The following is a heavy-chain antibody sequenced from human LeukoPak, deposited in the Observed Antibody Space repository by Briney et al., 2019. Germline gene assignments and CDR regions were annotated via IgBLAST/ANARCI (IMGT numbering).Heavy chain of an antibody. D-gene: IGHD5-24*01. V-gene: IGHV4-59*12. J-gene: IGHJ4*02. Sequence: PSETLSLTCTVSGGSISSYYWSWIRLPPGKGLDWIGHIYYSGSTNYNPSLKSRVTISVDTSKNQFSLKLSSVTAADTAVYYCARERWLDYWGQGTLVTVSS. CDR2: IYYSGST. CDR3: ARERWLDY. CDR1: GGSISSYY.